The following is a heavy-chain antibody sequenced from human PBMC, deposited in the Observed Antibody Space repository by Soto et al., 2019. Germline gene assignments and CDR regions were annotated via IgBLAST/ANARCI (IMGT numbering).Heavy chain of an antibody. CDR2: SHWDGEN. CDR3: AHRLPGIGAFDF. J-gene: IGHJ3*01. V-gene: IGHV2-5*02. CDR1: GFSLSTSGVG. D-gene: IGHD2-2*01. Sequence: SGPTLVNPTQTLTLTCTFSGFSLSTSGVGVGWIRQPPGKALEWLALSHWDGENRYSPSLKNRLTITKDTSKNQVVLTMTNMDPVDTATYYCAHRLPGIGAFDFWGQGTMVTVSS.